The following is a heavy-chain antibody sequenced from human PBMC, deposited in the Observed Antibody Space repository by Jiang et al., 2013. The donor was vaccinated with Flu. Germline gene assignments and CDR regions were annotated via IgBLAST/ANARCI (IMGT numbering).Heavy chain of an antibody. CDR1: GFTVSSNY. J-gene: IGHJ6*02. D-gene: IGHD5-18*01. V-gene: IGHV3-66*01. CDR2: IYSGGST. CDR3: ARDSLRYSYGLYYYYGXDV. Sequence: QLVESGGGLVQPGGSLRLSCAASGFTVSSNYMSWVRQAPGKGLEWVSVIYSGGSTYYADSVKGRFTISRDNSKNTLYLQMNSLRAEDTAVYYCARDSLRYSYGLYYYYGXDVWGQGTTVTVSS.